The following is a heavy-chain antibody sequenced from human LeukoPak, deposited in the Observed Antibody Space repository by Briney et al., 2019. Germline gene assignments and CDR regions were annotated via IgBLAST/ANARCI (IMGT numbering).Heavy chain of an antibody. D-gene: IGHD6-6*01. J-gene: IGHJ5*02. V-gene: IGHV1-2*02. Sequence: VASVKVSCKASGGTFSSYAISWVRQAPGQGLEWMGWINPNSGGTNYAPKFQGRVTMTRDTSISTAYMELSRLRSDDTAVYYCARDYSAQIAARPPVNWFDPWGQGTLVTVSS. CDR3: ARDYSAQIAARPPVNWFDP. CDR2: INPNSGGT. CDR1: GGTFSSYA.